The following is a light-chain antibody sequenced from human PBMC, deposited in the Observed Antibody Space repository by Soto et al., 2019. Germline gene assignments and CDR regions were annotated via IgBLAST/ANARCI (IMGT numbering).Light chain of an antibody. J-gene: IGKJ1*01. CDR1: QSFSSW. V-gene: IGKV1-5*01. Sequence: DIQMTQSPSTLSSSAGDRVTITSLASQSFSSWLAWDQQKPGKAPKLLIYDASSLESGVPARFSGSGSGTDFTLTISSLQPDDFASYYCLQDYGDSWTFGQGTKVDI. CDR3: LQDYGDSWT. CDR2: DAS.